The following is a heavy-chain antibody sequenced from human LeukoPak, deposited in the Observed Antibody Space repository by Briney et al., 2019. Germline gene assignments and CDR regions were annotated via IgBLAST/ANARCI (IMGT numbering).Heavy chain of an antibody. CDR1: GYSFTSYW. D-gene: IGHD3-22*01. J-gene: IGHJ4*02. CDR3: ARSGYYYDSSGYYPLDY. CDR2: IYPGDSDT. Sequence: GESLKISCKGSGYSFTSYWIGWVRQMPGRGLEWMGIIYPGDSDTRYSPSFQGQVTISADKSISTAYLQWSSLKASDTAMYYCARSGYYYDSSGYYPLDYWGQGTLVTVSS. V-gene: IGHV5-51*01.